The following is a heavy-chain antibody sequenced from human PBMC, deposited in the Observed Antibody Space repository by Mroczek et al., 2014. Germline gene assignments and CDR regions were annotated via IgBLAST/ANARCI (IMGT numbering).Heavy chain of an antibody. Sequence: ESGAGLLKPSETLSLTCAVYGGSFSGYYWSWIRQPPGKGLEWIGEINHSGSTNYNPSLKSRVTISVDTSKNQFSLKLSSVTAADTAVYYCARRRYPAVIAAEGNWFDPWGQGTLVTVSS. D-gene: IGHD6-13*01. CDR3: ARRRYPAVIAAEGNWFDP. CDR2: INHSGST. J-gene: IGHJ5*02. CDR1: GGSFSGYY. V-gene: IGHV4-34*01.